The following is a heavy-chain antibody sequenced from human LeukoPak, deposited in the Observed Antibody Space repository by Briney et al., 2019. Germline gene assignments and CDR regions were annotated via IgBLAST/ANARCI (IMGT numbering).Heavy chain of an antibody. D-gene: IGHD3-10*01. CDR2: ISSSGSTI. CDR1: GFTFSSYE. V-gene: IGHV3-48*03. J-gene: IGHJ6*04. CDR3: ARDGSNYYYGMDV. Sequence: PGGSLRLSCAASGFTFSSYEMNWVRQAPGRGLEWVSYISSSGSTIYYADSVKGRFTISRDNDKNSLYLQMNSLRAEDTAVYYCARDGSNYYYGMDVWGKGTTVTVSS.